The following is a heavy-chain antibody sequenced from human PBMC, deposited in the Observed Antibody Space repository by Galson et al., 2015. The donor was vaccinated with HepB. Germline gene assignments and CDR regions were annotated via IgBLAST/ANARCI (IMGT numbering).Heavy chain of an antibody. Sequence: SLRLSCAASGFTFSSYAMHWVRQAPGKGLEWVAVISYDGSNKYYADSVKGRFTISRDNSKNTLYLQMNSLRAEDTAVYYCARSNHRGLWIVTNWGQGTLVTVSS. J-gene: IGHJ4*02. CDR1: GFTFSSYA. V-gene: IGHV3-30-3*01. CDR3: ARSNHRGLWIVTN. D-gene: IGHD5-18*01. CDR2: ISYDGSNK.